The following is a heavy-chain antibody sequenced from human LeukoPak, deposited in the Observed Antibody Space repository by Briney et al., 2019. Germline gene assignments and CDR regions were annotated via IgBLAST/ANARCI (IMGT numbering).Heavy chain of an antibody. Sequence: SETLSLTCTVSGGSISSANYYWGWVRQPPGKGLEWIGNIYYSGNAYYNPSLKSRVTISVDTSKNQFSLKLRSVTAADTAVYYCARQGYADFSPRPFDYWGQGTLVTVSS. D-gene: IGHD4-17*01. J-gene: IGHJ4*02. CDR3: ARQGYADFSPRPFDY. CDR2: IYYSGNA. CDR1: GGSISSANYY. V-gene: IGHV4-39*01.